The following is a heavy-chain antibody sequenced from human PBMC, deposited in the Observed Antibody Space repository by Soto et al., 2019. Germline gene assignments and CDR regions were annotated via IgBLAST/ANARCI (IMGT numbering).Heavy chain of an antibody. V-gene: IGHV4-39*01. Sequence: SETLSLTCTVSGGSISSSSYYWGWIRQPPGKGLEWIGSIYYSGSIYYNPSLKSRVTISVDTSKNQFSLKLSSVTAADTAVYYCASAYDILTGYYKVSNWFDPWGQGTLVTVSS. J-gene: IGHJ5*02. CDR1: GGSISSSSYY. D-gene: IGHD3-9*01. CDR2: IYYSGSI. CDR3: ASAYDILTGYYKVSNWFDP.